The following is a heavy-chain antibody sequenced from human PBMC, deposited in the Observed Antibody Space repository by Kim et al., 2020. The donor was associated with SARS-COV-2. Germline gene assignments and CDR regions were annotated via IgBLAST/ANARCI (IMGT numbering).Heavy chain of an antibody. D-gene: IGHD5-12*01. Sequence: GGSLRLSCAASGFTFSSYSMNWVRQAPGKGLEWVSYISSSSSYIYYADSVKGRFTISRDSAKNSLYLQMNSLRAEDTAVYYCARDRRAYSGYDSNDYYYYYGLDVWGQGTTVTVSS. CDR1: GFTFSSYS. J-gene: IGHJ6*02. CDR3: ARDRRAYSGYDSNDYYYYYGLDV. CDR2: ISSSSSYI. V-gene: IGHV3-21*01.